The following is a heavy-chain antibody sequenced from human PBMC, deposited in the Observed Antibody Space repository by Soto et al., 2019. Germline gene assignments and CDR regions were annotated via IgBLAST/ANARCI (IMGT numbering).Heavy chain of an antibody. Sequence: QVQLVQSGAEVKKPGASVKVSCKASGYTFTSYAMHCVRQAPGQRLEWMGWINAGNGNTKYSQKFQGRVTITRDTSASTAYMELSSLRSEDTAVYYCARDPLGHVGATAGFYFDYWGQGTLVTVSS. CDR2: INAGNGNT. J-gene: IGHJ4*02. D-gene: IGHD1-26*01. CDR3: ARDPLGHVGATAGFYFDY. V-gene: IGHV1-3*01. CDR1: GYTFTSYA.